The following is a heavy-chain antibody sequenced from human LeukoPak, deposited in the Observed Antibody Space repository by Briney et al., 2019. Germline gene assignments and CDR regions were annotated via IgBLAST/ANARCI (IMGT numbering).Heavy chain of an antibody. J-gene: IGHJ4*02. CDR2: IYYSGST. D-gene: IGHD5-18*01. CDR1: GGSISSSSYY. V-gene: IGHV4-39*07. Sequence: SETLSLTCTVSGGSISSSSYYWGWIRQPPGKGLEWIGSIYYSGSTYYNPSLKSRVTISVDKSKNQFSLKLSSVTAADTAVYYCARDGGYSYGYFGLNYWGQGTLVTVSS. CDR3: ARDGGYSYGYFGLNY.